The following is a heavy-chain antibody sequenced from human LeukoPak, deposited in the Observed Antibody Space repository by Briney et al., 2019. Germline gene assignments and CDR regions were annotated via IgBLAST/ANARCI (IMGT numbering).Heavy chain of an antibody. CDR1: GYTFTSYG. Sequence: ASVTVSCKASGYTFTSYGISWVRQAPGQGLEWMGWISAYNGNTNYALKFQGRVTITTDESTSTAYMELSSLRSEDTAVYYCARAGIAARGDNYYMDVWGKGTTVTVSS. D-gene: IGHD6-13*01. CDR3: ARAGIAARGDNYYMDV. V-gene: IGHV1-18*01. J-gene: IGHJ6*03. CDR2: ISAYNGNT.